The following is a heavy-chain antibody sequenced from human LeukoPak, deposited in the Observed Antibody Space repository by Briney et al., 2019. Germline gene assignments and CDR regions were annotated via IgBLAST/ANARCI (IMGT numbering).Heavy chain of an antibody. CDR2: ISGNDGST. Sequence: GGSLRLSCVASGFTFSRYGMSWVRQAPGKGLEWVSGISGNDGSTYYADSVKGRFTISRDNSKNTLYVQMNNLRVDDTAVYYCAKFFMGYCSGGSCDDYFDYWGQGTLVTVSS. CDR3: AKFFMGYCSGGSCDDYFDY. CDR1: GFTFSRYG. J-gene: IGHJ4*02. V-gene: IGHV3-23*01. D-gene: IGHD2-15*01.